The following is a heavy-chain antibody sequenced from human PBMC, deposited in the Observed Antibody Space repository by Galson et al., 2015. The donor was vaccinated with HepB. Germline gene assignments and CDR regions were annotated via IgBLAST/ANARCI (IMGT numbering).Heavy chain of an antibody. D-gene: IGHD1-1*01. CDR2: ISAYNGNT. J-gene: IGHJ3*02. V-gene: IGHV1-18*01. CDR1: GYTFTSYG. CDR3: ARRLYNWNDVEAFDI. Sequence: SVKVSCKASGYTFTSYGISWVRQAPGQGLEWMGWISAYNGNTNYAQKLQGRVTMTTDTSTSTAYMELRSLRSDDTAVYYCARRLYNWNDVEAFDIWGQGTMVTVSS.